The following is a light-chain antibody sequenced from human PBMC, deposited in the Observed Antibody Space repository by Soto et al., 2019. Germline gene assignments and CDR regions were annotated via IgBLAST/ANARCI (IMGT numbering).Light chain of an antibody. CDR3: QQYVTSVLT. CDR2: AAS. J-gene: IGKJ4*01. V-gene: IGKV3-20*01. CDR1: ETISNNF. Sequence: EIVLTQSPGTLPLSPGDTATLSCRASETISNNFLAWYQQRPGQAPRLLIFAASTRAAGIPDRFSGSGSGTDFVLSVSRLEPEDFAVYFCQQYVTSVLTFGGGTKVEI.